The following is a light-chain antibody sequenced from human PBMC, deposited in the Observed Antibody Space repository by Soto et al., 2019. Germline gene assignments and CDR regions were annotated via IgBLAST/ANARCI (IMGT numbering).Light chain of an antibody. J-gene: IGKJ1*01. Sequence: EIVLTHSPGTLSLSPGERATLSCRARRSVNNNYLAWYQQNPGQAPRLLIFGASSRATGIPDRFIGSGSGTEFILTISRLEPDDFAIYHCHQHGGSPETFGQGTRWIS. CDR3: HQHGGSPET. V-gene: IGKV3-20*01. CDR1: RSVNNNY. CDR2: GAS.